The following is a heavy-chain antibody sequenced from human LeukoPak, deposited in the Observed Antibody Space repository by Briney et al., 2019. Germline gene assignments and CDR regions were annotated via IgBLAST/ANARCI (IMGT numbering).Heavy chain of an antibody. CDR2: ISSRSTTI. Sequence: PGGSLRLSCVASGFNFSTYSMNWVRQAPGKGLEWVSYISSRSTTIYYADSAKGRFTISRDNAKNSLYLQMNSLRAEDTAVYYCARGERGDYWGQGTLVTVSS. J-gene: IGHJ4*02. D-gene: IGHD1-26*01. CDR1: GFNFSTYS. CDR3: ARGERGDY. V-gene: IGHV3-48*04.